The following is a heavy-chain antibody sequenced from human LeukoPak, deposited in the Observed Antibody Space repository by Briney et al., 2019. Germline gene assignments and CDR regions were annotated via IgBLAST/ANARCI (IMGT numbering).Heavy chain of an antibody. CDR2: IYTSGST. D-gene: IGHD2-2*01. CDR3: ARGQPADIVVVPAAQRGWFDP. J-gene: IGHJ5*02. V-gene: IGHV4-61*02. CDR1: GGSISSGSYY. Sequence: SETLSLTCTVSGGSISSGSYYWSWIRQPAGRGLEWIGCIYTSGSTNYNPSLKSRVTISVDTSKNQFSLKLSSVTAADTAVYYCARGQPADIVVVPAAQRGWFDPWGQGTLVTVSS.